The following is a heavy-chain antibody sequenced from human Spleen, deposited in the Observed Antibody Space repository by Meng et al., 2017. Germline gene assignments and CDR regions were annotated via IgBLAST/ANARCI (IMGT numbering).Heavy chain of an antibody. J-gene: IGHJ4*02. CDR1: NYSISTGYY. CDR2: IYSSGTT. CDR3: ASNGDYGYYFDY. D-gene: IGHD4-17*01. V-gene: IGHV4-31*11. Sequence: SETLSLTCGVSNYSISTGYYWSWIRQRPGKGLEWIGYIYSSGTTYYNPSLKSRVTISVDTSKNQFSLKLSSVTAADTAVYYCASNGDYGYYFDYWGQGTPVTVSS.